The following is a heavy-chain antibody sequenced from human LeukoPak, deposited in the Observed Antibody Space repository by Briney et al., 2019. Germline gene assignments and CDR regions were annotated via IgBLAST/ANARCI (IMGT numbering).Heavy chain of an antibody. D-gene: IGHD3-22*01. CDR2: IYYSGST. J-gene: IGHJ4*02. V-gene: IGHV4-31*03. Sequence: SETQSLTCTVSGGSISSGGYYWSWIRQHPGKGLEWIGYIYYSGSTYYNPSLKSRVTISVDTSKNQFSLKLSSVTAADTAVYYCARVSMGVVVVTFDYWGQGTLVTVSS. CDR1: GGSISSGGYY. CDR3: ARVSMGVVVVTFDY.